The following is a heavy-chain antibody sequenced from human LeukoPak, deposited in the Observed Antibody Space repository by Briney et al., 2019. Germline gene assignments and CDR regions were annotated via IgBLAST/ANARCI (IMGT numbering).Heavy chain of an antibody. CDR1: GYTFTGYY. Sequence: ASVKVSCKASGYTFTGYYMHWVRQAPGQGPEWMGWINPNSGGTNYAQKFQGRVTMTRDTSISTAYMELSRLRSDDTAVYYCARGIGDSDSYYYYMDVWGKGTAVTVSS. CDR3: ARGIGDSDSYYYYMDV. V-gene: IGHV1-2*02. D-gene: IGHD3-10*01. J-gene: IGHJ6*03. CDR2: INPNSGGT.